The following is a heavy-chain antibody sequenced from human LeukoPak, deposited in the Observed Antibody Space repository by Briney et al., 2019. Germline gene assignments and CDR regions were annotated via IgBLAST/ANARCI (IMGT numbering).Heavy chain of an antibody. D-gene: IGHD5-18*01. CDR2: ISSSSSYI. V-gene: IGHV3-21*01. J-gene: IGHJ4*02. CDR1: GFTFSSYS. Sequence: GGSLRLSCAASGFTFSSYSMNWVRQAPGKGLEWVSSISSSSSYIYYADSVKGRFTISRGNAKNSLYLQMNSLRAEDTAVYYCARGDSYGYSFDYWGQGTLVTVSS. CDR3: ARGDSYGYSFDY.